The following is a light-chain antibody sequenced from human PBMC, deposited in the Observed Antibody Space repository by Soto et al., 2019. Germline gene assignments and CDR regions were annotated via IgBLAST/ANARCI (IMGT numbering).Light chain of an antibody. Sequence: DIQMTQSPSTLSASVGDRVTITCRASQSISSWLAWYQQKPGKAPKLLIHEASSSEIGVPPRFSGSGFGTEFTLTIISLQPDDFATYYCQYYKESSTFGQGTRLEIK. CDR3: QYYKESST. CDR1: QSISSW. CDR2: EAS. V-gene: IGKV1-5*03. J-gene: IGKJ1*01.